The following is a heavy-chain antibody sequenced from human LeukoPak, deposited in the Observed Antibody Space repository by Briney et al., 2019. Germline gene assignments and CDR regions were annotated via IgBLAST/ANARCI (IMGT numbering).Heavy chain of an antibody. D-gene: IGHD6-13*01. J-gene: IGHJ3*02. CDR3: AKGRRKQQLALAFDI. CDR1: GFTFSSYA. V-gene: IGHV3-23*01. CDR2: ISDNGGNT. Sequence: PGGSLRLSCAASGFTFSSYAMTWVRQAPGRGLEWVSSISDNGGNTYYADSVKGRLTISRDNSKNTLYLQMNSLKADDTAIYYCAKGRRKQQLALAFDIWGQGTMVTVSS.